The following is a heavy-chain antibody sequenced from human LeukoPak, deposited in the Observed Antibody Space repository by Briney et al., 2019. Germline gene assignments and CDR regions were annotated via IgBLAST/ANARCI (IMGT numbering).Heavy chain of an antibody. Sequence: GGSLRLSCAASGFTFSSYSMNWVRQAPGMGLEWVSSISNGSTYIYYADSVKGRFTISRDNAKNSLYLQMNSLRAEYTAVYYCARDRSSSWFILDAFDIWGQGTMVTVSS. CDR2: ISNGSTYI. CDR1: GFTFSSYS. J-gene: IGHJ3*02. CDR3: ARDRSSSWFILDAFDI. D-gene: IGHD6-13*01. V-gene: IGHV3-21*06.